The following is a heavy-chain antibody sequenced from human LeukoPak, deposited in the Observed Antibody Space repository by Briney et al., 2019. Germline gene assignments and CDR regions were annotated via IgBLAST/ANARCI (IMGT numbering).Heavy chain of an antibody. V-gene: IGHV3-9*01. Sequence: PGGSLRLSCSASGITFADYAMHWVRQAPGKGPEWLSGISWNSGAKIYADSVKGRFTISRDSAKNSLNLQMDSLRAEDTALYYCAKVHIVGATRGYFDYWGQGTLVTVSS. CDR3: AKVHIVGATRGYFDY. J-gene: IGHJ4*02. CDR2: ISWNSGAK. CDR1: GITFADYA. D-gene: IGHD1-26*01.